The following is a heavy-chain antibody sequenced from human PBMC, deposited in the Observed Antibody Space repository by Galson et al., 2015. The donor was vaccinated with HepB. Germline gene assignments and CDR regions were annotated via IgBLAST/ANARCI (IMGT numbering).Heavy chain of an antibody. CDR2: ISYDGSNK. D-gene: IGHD4-17*01. J-gene: IGHJ4*02. V-gene: IGHV3-30-3*01. CDR3: ARADHGDYRFDY. CDR1: GFTFSFYA. Sequence: SLRLSCAASGFTFSFYAMHWVRQAPGKGLEWVAVISYDGSNKYYADSVKGRFTISRDKSKNTLFLQMNSLRAEDTAVYYCARADHGDYRFDYWGQGTLVTVSS.